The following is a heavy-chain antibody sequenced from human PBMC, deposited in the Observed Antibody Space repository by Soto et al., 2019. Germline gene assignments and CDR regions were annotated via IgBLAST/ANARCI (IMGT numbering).Heavy chain of an antibody. D-gene: IGHD3-22*01. Sequence: AASVKVSCKASGYTFTSYYMHWVRQAPGQGLEWMGIINPSGGSTSYAQKFQGRVTMTRDTSTSTVYMELSSLRSEDTAVYYCARVGYDSSGYYPLYYYGMDVWGQGTTVTVSS. J-gene: IGHJ6*02. V-gene: IGHV1-46*01. CDR2: INPSGGST. CDR3: ARVGYDSSGYYPLYYYGMDV. CDR1: GYTFTSYY.